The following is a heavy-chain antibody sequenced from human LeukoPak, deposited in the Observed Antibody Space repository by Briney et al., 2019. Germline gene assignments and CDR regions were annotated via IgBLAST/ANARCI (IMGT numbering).Heavy chain of an antibody. V-gene: IGHV1-2*02. CDR3: ARTRYCSSTSCYGYFDY. Sequence: ASVKVSCKASGYTFTGYYMHWVRQAPGQGLEWMEWINPNSGGTNYAQKFQGRVTMTRDTSISTAYMELSRLRSDDTAVYYCARTRYCSSTSCYGYFDYWGQGTLVTVSS. CDR1: GYTFTGYY. J-gene: IGHJ4*02. D-gene: IGHD2-2*01. CDR2: INPNSGGT.